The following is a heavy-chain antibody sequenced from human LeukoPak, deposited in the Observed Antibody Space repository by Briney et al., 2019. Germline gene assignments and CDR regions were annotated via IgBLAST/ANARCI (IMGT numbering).Heavy chain of an antibody. Sequence: GRSLRLSCAASGFTFSSYGMHWVRQAPGKGLEWVAVIWYDGSNKYYADSVKGRFTISRDNSKNTLYLQMNSLRAEDTAVYYCASTFSRVDYWGQGTLVTVSS. V-gene: IGHV3-33*01. CDR3: ASTFSRVDY. CDR2: IWYDGSNK. CDR1: GFTFSSYG. J-gene: IGHJ4*02. D-gene: IGHD3-3*02.